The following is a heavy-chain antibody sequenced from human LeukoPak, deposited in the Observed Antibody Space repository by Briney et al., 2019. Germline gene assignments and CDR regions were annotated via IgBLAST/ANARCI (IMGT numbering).Heavy chain of an antibody. CDR1: GGTFSNYA. J-gene: IGHJ4*02. CDR2: IIPFFGTT. CDR3: ARAAGGAVAGTIFWGDIDY. V-gene: IGHV1-69*06. D-gene: IGHD6-19*01. Sequence: SVKVSCKASGGTFSNYAITWVRQAPGQGLEWMGGIIPFFGTTKHAQKFQGRVTITADKSTSTAYMELSSLRSEDTAVFYCARAAGGAVAGTIFWGDIDYWGQGTLVTVSS.